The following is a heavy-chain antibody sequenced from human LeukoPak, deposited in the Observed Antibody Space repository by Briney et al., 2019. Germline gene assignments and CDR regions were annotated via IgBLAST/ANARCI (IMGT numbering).Heavy chain of an antibody. CDR3: ARDATAIDAFDY. CDR2: ISSSSSYI. V-gene: IGHV3-21*01. J-gene: IGHJ4*02. Sequence: GGSLRLSCAASGFTFSSYSMTWVRQAPGKGLEWVSSISSSSSYIYYADSVKGRFTISRDNAKNSLYLQMNSLRAEDTAVYYCARDATAIDAFDYWGRGTLVTVSS. CDR1: GFTFSSYS. D-gene: IGHD2-21*02.